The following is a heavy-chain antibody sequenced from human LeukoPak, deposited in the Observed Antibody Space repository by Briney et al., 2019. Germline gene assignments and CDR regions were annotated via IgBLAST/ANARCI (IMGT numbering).Heavy chain of an antibody. J-gene: IGHJ3*02. Sequence: PGGSLRLSCAASGFTVSIYAMSWVRQAPGKGLEWVSAIINSGDTTYYADSVKGRFTISRDNSKNTLYLQMNSLRAEDTAVYYCAKCNGGDCYKDAFDIWGQGTMVTVSS. CDR3: AKCNGGDCYKDAFDI. V-gene: IGHV3-23*01. CDR2: IINSGDTT. CDR1: GFTVSIYA. D-gene: IGHD2-21*02.